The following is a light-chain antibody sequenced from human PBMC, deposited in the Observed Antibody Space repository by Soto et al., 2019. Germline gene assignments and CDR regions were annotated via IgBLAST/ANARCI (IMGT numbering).Light chain of an antibody. Sequence: EIVLTQSPGTLSLSPGEGATLSCRASQSVSSSYLAWYQQKPGQAPRLLIYGASASVTGISARFSGSGSGTEFTLTISSLQSEDFGVYYCQQYNNWWTVGQGTKVEIK. V-gene: IGKV3-15*01. CDR2: GAS. J-gene: IGKJ1*01. CDR3: QQYNNWWT. CDR1: QSVSSSY.